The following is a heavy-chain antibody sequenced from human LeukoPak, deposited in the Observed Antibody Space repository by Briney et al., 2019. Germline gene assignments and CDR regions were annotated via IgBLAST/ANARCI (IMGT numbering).Heavy chain of an antibody. D-gene: IGHD6-19*01. CDR1: GYTFTGYY. CDR3: AREGVAGTDAFDI. J-gene: IGHJ3*02. V-gene: IGHV1-2*04. CDR2: INPNSGGT. Sequence: ASVKVSCKASGYTFTGYYKHWVRQAPGQGLEWMGWINPNSGGTNYAQKFQGWVTMTRDTSISTAYMELSRLRSDDTAVYYCAREGVAGTDAFDIWGQGTMVTVSS.